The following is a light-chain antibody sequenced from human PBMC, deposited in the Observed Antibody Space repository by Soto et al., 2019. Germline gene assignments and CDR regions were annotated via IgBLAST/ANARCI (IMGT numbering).Light chain of an antibody. V-gene: IGKV3-15*01. J-gene: IGKJ1*01. CDR2: VAS. CDR3: QQYNAVPPWT. CDR1: QSVSNN. Sequence: EIVMTQSPATLSVSPGERATLSCRASQSVSNNLACFQHKPGQAPRLLIYVASARATGIPARFSGSGSGTEFTHTISSLQSEDFAVYYCQQYNAVPPWTFGQGTKVEIK.